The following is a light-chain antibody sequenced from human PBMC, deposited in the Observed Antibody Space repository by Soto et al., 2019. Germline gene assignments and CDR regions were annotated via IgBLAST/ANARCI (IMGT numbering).Light chain of an antibody. CDR1: QRINIY. CDR2: SAS. V-gene: IGKV1-39*01. CDR3: QQSFSTPT. Sequence: DIQMTQSPSSLSTSLGYSVSITCRASQRINIYLNWYRQKPGKAPELLIYSASNLQSGVPSRFSGSGSGTDFTLTISSLQPEDFATYYCQQSFSTPTFGQGTRLEIK. J-gene: IGKJ5*01.